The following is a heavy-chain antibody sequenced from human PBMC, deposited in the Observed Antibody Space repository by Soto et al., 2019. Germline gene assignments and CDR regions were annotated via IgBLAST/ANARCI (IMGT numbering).Heavy chain of an antibody. CDR1: GGSISSSSYY. Sequence: SSETLSLTCTVSGGSISSSSYYWGWIRQPPGKGLEWIGSIFYSGSTYYNPSLKSRVTISVDTSKNQFSLKLSSVTAADTAVYYCAFIFSGGYSYGLNYYGMDVWGQGTSVT. V-gene: IGHV4-39*01. CDR2: IFYSGST. D-gene: IGHD5-18*01. J-gene: IGHJ6*02. CDR3: AFIFSGGYSYGLNYYGMDV.